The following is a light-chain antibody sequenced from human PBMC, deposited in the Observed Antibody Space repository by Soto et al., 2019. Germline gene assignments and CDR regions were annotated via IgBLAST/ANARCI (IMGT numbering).Light chain of an antibody. CDR2: AAS. Sequence: DIQMTQSPSSLSASVGDSVTITCRASQGITNYSASYQHKPGKPPKLLIYAASTLQSGVPSRFSGSGPGTYFTLTSSSLKPEDVATYYCQKYGSAPLTFGQGSRVDI. CDR3: QKYGSAPLT. V-gene: IGKV1-27*01. J-gene: IGKJ1*01. CDR1: QGITNY.